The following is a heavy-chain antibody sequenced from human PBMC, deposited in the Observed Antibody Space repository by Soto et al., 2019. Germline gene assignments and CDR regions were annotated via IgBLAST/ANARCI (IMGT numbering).Heavy chain of an antibody. D-gene: IGHD6-13*01. Sequence: QLQLRESGPGLVKPSETLSLTCTVSGDSISSTGFYWGWIRQPPGKGLEWIGSIHYSGSPYYNPSLKSRVTISVDTSKNQFSLNLNSVTAADTAVYYCARHPNASSSRDYWGQGTLVTVSS. CDR2: IHYSGSP. V-gene: IGHV4-39*01. CDR1: GDSISSTGFY. J-gene: IGHJ4*02. CDR3: ARHPNASSSRDY.